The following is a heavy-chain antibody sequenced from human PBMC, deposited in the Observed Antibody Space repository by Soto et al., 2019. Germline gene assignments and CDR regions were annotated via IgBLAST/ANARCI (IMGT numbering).Heavy chain of an antibody. D-gene: IGHD2-21*02. Sequence: SETLSLTCIVSGGSISSYYWSWIRQPPGKGLEWIGYIYNTGSTIYNPSLKSRVTISVDTSKNQFSLKLNSVTAADTAVYYCARDLWGYCGADCYPLDVWGQGTTVTVSS. CDR1: GGSISSYY. J-gene: IGHJ6*02. V-gene: IGHV4-59*01. CDR2: IYNTGST. CDR3: ARDLWGYCGADCYPLDV.